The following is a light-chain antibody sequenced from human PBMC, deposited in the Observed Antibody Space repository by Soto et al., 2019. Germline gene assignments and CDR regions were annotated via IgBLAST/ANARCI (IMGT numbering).Light chain of an antibody. CDR2: AAS. CDR1: QSITIY. CDR3: QQSYGTPPWT. J-gene: IGKJ1*01. Sequence: DIQMTQSPSSLSASVGDRVTITCRASQSITIYLNWYQQKPGKAPELLIYAASSLQSGVPSRFSGSGSGTEFTRSISSLQPEDFATYYCQQSYGTPPWTFGQGTKVEFK. V-gene: IGKV1-39*01.